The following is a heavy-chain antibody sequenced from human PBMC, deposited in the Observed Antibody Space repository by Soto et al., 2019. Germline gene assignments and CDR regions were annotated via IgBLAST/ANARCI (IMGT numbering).Heavy chain of an antibody. CDR1: GYTLTELS. V-gene: IGHV1-24*01. CDR3: AKIDSSGYPLDY. D-gene: IGHD3-22*01. J-gene: IGHJ4*02. CDR2: FDPEDGET. Sequence: ASVKVSCKVSGYTLTELSMHWVRQAPGKGLEWMGGFDPEDGETIYAQKFQGRVTMTEDTSTDTAYMELSSLGSEDTAVYYCAKIDSSGYPLDYWGQGTLVTVSS.